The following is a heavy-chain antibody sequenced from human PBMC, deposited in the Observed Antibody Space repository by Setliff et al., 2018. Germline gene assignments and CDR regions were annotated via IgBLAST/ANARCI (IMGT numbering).Heavy chain of an antibody. J-gene: IGHJ6*02. D-gene: IGHD4-4*01. V-gene: IGHV4-4*07. CDR1: GGSISSYY. Sequence: SETLSLTCPVSGGSISSYYWSWIRQPAGKGLEWIGHIYIGGSANYNPSLKSRVTMSVDTSKNQFSLKLSSVTAADTAVYYCARRRWLQFYYYSGMDVWGQATTVT. CDR2: IYIGGSA. CDR3: ARRRWLQFYYYSGMDV.